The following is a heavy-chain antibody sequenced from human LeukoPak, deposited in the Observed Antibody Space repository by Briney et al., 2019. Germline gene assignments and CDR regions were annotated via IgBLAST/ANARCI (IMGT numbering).Heavy chain of an antibody. CDR3: VRGGPSTWS. D-gene: IGHD2-15*01. V-gene: IGHV3-74*01. J-gene: IGHJ5*02. Sequence: PGGSLRLSCAASGFTFKLYWMHWVRQVPGRGPVWVSRINHDGSDTIYADSVRGRFTISRDDAKNTLYLQMNNLRAEHTAVYYCVRGGPSTWSWGQGTLVTVSS. CDR2: INHDGSDT. CDR1: GFTFKLYW.